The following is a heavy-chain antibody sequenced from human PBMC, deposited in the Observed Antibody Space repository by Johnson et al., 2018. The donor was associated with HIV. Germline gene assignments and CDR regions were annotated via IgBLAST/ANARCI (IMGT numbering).Heavy chain of an antibody. V-gene: IGHV3-23*04. J-gene: IGHJ3*02. D-gene: IGHD5-12*01. Sequence: VQLVESGGGLVQPGGSLRLSCAASGFTFSSYAMSWVRQAPGKGLEWVSAIRGSGGSTYYAASVKGRFTISRDNSKNTLYLQLNSLRAEDTAGYYCAKGGRGYSGYEVGDIWGQGTMVTVSS. CDR3: AKGGRGYSGYEVGDI. CDR1: GFTFSSYA. CDR2: IRGSGGST.